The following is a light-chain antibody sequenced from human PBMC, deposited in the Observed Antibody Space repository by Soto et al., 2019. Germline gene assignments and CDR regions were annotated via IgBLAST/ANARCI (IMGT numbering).Light chain of an antibody. J-gene: IGLJ2*01. CDR2: EVR. Sequence: QSALTQPASVSGYPGQSITISCTGTSSDVGGYNYVSWYQQHPGKAPKLMIYEVRERPSGVPERFSGSQSGNTAPLTVSRLQAEHGADCYGSSFVENKNMVFGGGTKLAVL. V-gene: IGLV2-8*01. CDR3: SSFVENKNMV. CDR1: SSDVGGYNY.